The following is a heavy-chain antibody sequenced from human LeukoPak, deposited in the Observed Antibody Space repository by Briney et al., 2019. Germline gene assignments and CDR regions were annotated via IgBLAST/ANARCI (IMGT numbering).Heavy chain of an antibody. J-gene: IGHJ3*02. D-gene: IGHD3-10*01. Sequence: SETLSLTCAVYGGSFSGYYWSWIRQPPGKGLEWIGEINHSGSTNYNPSLKSRVTISVDTSKNQFSLKLSSVIAADTAVYYCARGSRFAIWGQGTMVTVSS. CDR1: GGSFSGYY. CDR2: INHSGST. CDR3: ARGSRFAI. V-gene: IGHV4-34*01.